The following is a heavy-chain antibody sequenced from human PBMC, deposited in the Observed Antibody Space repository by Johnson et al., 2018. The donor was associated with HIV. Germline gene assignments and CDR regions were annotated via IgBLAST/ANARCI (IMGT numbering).Heavy chain of an antibody. CDR2: TSYDGNNK. V-gene: IGHV3-30-3*01. D-gene: IGHD2-21*02. CDR3: ARVRSAIVVVTATGGAFDI. CDR1: GFTFRNYA. J-gene: IGHJ3*02. Sequence: VQLVESGGGVVQPGRSLRLSCAASGFTFRNYAMHWVRQAPGKGLEWVAVTSYDGNNKYYADSVKGRFTISRDISKKTLYLQMNSLRPEDTAVYYCARVRSAIVVVTATGGAFDIWGQGTMVTVSS.